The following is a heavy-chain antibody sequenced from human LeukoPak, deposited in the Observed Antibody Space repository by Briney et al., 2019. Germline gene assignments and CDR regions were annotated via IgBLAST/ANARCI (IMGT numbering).Heavy chain of an antibody. CDR1: GGSISSYY. V-gene: IGHV4-59*01. Sequence: PSETLSLTCTVSGGSISSYYWSCSRQPPGKGLEWIGYIYYSGSTNYNPSLKSRVTISVDTSKNQFSLKLSSVTAADTAVYYCARGMTAFFDYWGQGTLVTVSS. J-gene: IGHJ4*02. CDR3: ARGMTAFFDY. D-gene: IGHD5-18*01. CDR2: IYYSGST.